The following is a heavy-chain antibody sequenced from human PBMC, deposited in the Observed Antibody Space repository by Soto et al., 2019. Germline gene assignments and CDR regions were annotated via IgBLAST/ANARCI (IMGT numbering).Heavy chain of an antibody. J-gene: IGHJ4*02. D-gene: IGHD3-22*01. Sequence: PSETLSLTCTVSGGSISSSSYYWGWIRQPPGKGLEWIGSIYYSGSTYYNPSLKSRVTISVDTSKNQFSLKLSSVTAADTAVYYCARNYYDSSGPPYYFDYWGQGTLVTVS. V-gene: IGHV4-39*01. CDR3: ARNYYDSSGPPYYFDY. CDR2: IYYSGST. CDR1: GGSISSSSYY.